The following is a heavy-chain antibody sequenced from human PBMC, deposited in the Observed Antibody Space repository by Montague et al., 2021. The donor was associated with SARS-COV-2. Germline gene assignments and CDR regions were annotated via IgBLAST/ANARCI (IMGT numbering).Heavy chain of an antibody. D-gene: IGHD6-19*01. Sequence: SETLSLTCTVSGGSIRSTTFYWGWIRQSPGKGPEWIVYIYEGDTTYYNPSLKSRVAISLDTPNNQFSLKITSLIVADTAIYYCVTPGKTAVAGQFDYWGQGILVTVSS. CDR2: IYEGDTT. J-gene: IGHJ4*02. V-gene: IGHV4-39*07. CDR1: GGSIRSTTFY. CDR3: VTPGKTAVAGQFDY.